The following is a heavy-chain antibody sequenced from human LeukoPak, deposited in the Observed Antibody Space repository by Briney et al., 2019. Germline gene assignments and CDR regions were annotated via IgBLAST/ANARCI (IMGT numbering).Heavy chain of an antibody. CDR3: ANFFGNNLGY. J-gene: IGHJ4*02. V-gene: IGHV3-72*01. Sequence: PGGSLRLSCVASGLSFSDHYMDWVRQAPGKGLEWVGRSRNKANNYVTEYAASVEGRFTISRDDSKNSVYLQMNSLGTEDTAVYYCANFFGNNLGYWGQGTRVTVSS. CDR2: SRNKANNYVT. D-gene: IGHD5-24*01. CDR1: GLSFSDHY.